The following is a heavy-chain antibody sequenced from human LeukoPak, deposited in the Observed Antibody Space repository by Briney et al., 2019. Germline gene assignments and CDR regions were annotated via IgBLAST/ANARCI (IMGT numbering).Heavy chain of an antibody. Sequence: GASVKVSCKASGYTFTSYAMHWVRQAPGQRLEWMGWINAGNGNTKYSQKFQGRVTITRDTSASTAYMELSSLRSEDTAVYYCARVVKWNCSGGSCYGTSSPFDYWGQGTLVTVSS. V-gene: IGHV1-3*01. CDR2: INAGNGNT. CDR3: ARVVKWNCSGGSCYGTSSPFDY. D-gene: IGHD2-15*01. J-gene: IGHJ4*02. CDR1: GYTFTSYA.